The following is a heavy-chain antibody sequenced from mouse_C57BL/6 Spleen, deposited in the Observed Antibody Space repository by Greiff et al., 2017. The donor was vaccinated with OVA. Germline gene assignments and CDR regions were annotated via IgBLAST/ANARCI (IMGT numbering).Heavy chain of an antibody. CDR2: IHPNSGST. Sequence: QVQLQQPGAELVKPGASVKLSCKASGYTFTSYWMHWVKQRPGQGLEWIGMIHPNSGSTNYNEKFKSKATLTVDKSSSTAYMQLSSLTSEDSAVYYCARWSFEGYFDYWGQGTTLTVSS. V-gene: IGHV1-64*01. J-gene: IGHJ2*01. CDR1: GYTFTSYW. CDR3: ARWSFEGYFDY.